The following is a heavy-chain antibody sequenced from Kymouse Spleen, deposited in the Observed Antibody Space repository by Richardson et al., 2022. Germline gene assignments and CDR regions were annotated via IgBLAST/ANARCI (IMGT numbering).Heavy chain of an antibody. Sequence: QLQLQESGPGLVKPSETLSLTCTVSGGSISSSSYYWGWIRQPPGKGLEWIGSIYYSGSTYYNPSLKSRVTISVDTSKNQFSLKLSSVTAADTAVYYCAEGYSGSYPFDYWGQGTLVTVSS. V-gene: IGHV4-39*01. CDR2: IYYSGST. CDR1: GGSISSSSYY. D-gene: IGHD1-26*01. CDR3: AEGYSGSYPFDY. J-gene: IGHJ4*02.